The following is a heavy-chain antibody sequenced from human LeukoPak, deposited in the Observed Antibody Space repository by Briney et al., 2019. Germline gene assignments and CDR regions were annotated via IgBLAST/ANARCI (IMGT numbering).Heavy chain of an antibody. V-gene: IGHV1-2*02. J-gene: IGHJ4*02. CDR1: GYRFTGYY. D-gene: IGHD3-9*01. CDR2: INPHSGGT. Sequence: GAPVKVSCKASGYRFTGYYIHWVRQAPGQGLEWMGWINPHSGGTKFAQKFQGRVTMTRDTSISTAYMEVSRLRSDDAAVYYCAREYYDILTGSLDYWGQGTLVTVSS. CDR3: AREYYDILTGSLDY.